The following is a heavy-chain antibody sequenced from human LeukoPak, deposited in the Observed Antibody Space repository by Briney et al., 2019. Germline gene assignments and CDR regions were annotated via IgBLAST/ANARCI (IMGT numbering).Heavy chain of an antibody. CDR1: GGSISSYY. CDR3: ARGLYGSGSYSNRLLDS. D-gene: IGHD3-10*01. V-gene: IGHV4-59*01. CDR2: IYYSGST. J-gene: IGHJ4*02. Sequence: PSETLSLTCTVSGGSISSYYWSWIRQPPGKGLEWIGYIYYSGSTNYNPSLKSRVTISVDTSKNQFSLKLSSVTAADTAVYYCARGLYGSGSYSNRLLDSWGQGTLVTVSS.